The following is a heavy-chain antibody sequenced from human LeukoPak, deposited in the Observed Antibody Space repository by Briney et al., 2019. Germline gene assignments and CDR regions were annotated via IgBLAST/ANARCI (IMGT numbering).Heavy chain of an antibody. V-gene: IGHV3-23*01. CDR2: ISGSGDST. Sequence: GGSLRLSCAASGFTFSSYAMSWVRQAPGKGLEWVSAISGSGDSTYYADSVKGRFTISRDNSKNTLYLQMNSLRAEDTAVYYCARAKNRDGYLDYWGQGTLVTVSS. J-gene: IGHJ4*02. D-gene: IGHD5-24*01. CDR3: ARAKNRDGYLDY. CDR1: GFTFSSYA.